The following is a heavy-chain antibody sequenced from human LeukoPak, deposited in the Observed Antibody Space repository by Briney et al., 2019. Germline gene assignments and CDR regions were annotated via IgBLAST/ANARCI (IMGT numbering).Heavy chain of an antibody. J-gene: IGHJ4*02. V-gene: IGHV4-31*03. CDR1: GGSISSGGYY. CDR2: IYYSGST. CDR3: ARDVIERESSSWYPITY. Sequence: SETLSLTCTVSGGSISSGGYYWSWIRQHPGTGLEWIGYIYYSGSTYYNPSLKSRVTISVDTSKNQFSLKLSSVTAADTAVYYCARDVIERESSSWYPITYWGQGTLVTVSS. D-gene: IGHD6-13*01.